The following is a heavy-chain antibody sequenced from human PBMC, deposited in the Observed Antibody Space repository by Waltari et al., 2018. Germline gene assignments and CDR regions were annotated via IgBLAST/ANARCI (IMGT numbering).Heavy chain of an antibody. CDR2: IWYDGSNK. Sequence: QVQLVESGGGVVQPGRSLRISCAASGFTFSSYGMHWVRPAPGKGLEWVAVIWYDGSNKYYADSVKGRFTISRDNSKNTLYLQMDSLRAEDTAVYYCARDSAGSHYYFDYWGQGTLVTVSS. V-gene: IGHV3-33*01. CDR3: ARDSAGSHYYFDY. J-gene: IGHJ4*02. CDR1: GFTFSSYG. D-gene: IGHD6-19*01.